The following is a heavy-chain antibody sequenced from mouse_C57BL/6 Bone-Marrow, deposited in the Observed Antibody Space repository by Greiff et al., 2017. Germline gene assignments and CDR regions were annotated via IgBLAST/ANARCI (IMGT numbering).Heavy chain of an antibody. CDR3: ARSGEYGPYAMDY. D-gene: IGHD1-1*01. CDR1: GFTFSSYA. CDR2: ISDGGSYT. V-gene: IGHV5-4*03. Sequence: DVMLVESGGGLVKPGGSLKLSCAASGFTFSSYAMSWVRQTPEKRLEWVATISDGGSYTYYPDNVKGRFTISRDNAKNNLYLQMSHLKSEDTAMYYCARSGEYGPYAMDYWGQGTSVTVSS. J-gene: IGHJ4*01.